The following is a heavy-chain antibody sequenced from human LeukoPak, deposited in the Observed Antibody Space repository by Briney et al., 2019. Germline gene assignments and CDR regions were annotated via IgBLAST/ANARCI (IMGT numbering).Heavy chain of an antibody. Sequence: SETLSLTCAVYGGSFSGYYWSWIRQPPGKGLEWIGEINHSGRTNYNPSLKSRVTISVDTSKNQFSLKLSSVTAADTAVYYCARGSQSLGYCSGGSCRAKIFDYWGQGTLVTVSS. D-gene: IGHD2-15*01. V-gene: IGHV4-34*01. CDR3: ARGSQSLGYCSGGSCRAKIFDY. CDR1: GGSFSGYY. J-gene: IGHJ4*02. CDR2: INHSGRT.